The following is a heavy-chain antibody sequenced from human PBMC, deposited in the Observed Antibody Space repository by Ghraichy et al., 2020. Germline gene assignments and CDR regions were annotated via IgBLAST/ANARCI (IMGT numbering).Heavy chain of an antibody. J-gene: IGHJ4*02. V-gene: IGHV3-74*01. CDR3: ATEGEAAAGVYTFDY. CDR2: INSEGTST. Sequence: GGSLNISCAASGFSVSTYWMHWVRQAPGKGLMWVSRINSEGTSTSYADFVKGRFTISRDNAKNSLYLQMHSLRVEDTGVYFCATEGEAAAGVYTFDYWGKGTLVTVSS. CDR1: GFSVSTYW. D-gene: IGHD5/OR15-5a*01.